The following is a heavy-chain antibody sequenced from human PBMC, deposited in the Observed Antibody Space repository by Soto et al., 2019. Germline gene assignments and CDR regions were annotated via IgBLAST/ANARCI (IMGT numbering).Heavy chain of an antibody. J-gene: IGHJ4*02. V-gene: IGHV4-4*02. CDR3: ASRDTATSVDY. Sequence: SETLSLTCAVSGVSFTSNNWWTWVRQPPGQGLEWIGEIYRTGSTNYNPSLKSRVTISLDKSENQFSLKVTSLTAADTAVYYCASRDTATSVDYWGQGTLVTVSS. CDR2: IYRTGST. D-gene: IGHD1-1*01. CDR1: GVSFTSNNW.